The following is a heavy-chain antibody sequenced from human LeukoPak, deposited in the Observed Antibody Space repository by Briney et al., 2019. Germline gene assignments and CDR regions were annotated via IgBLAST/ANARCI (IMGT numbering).Heavy chain of an antibody. CDR2: IYYSGST. CDR1: GGSISSSSYY. CDR3: ARLYYDSSGYYQICYFDY. J-gene: IGHJ4*02. D-gene: IGHD3-22*01. Sequence: SETLSLTCTVSGGSISSSSYYWGWIRQPPGKGLEWIGSIYYSGSTYYNPSLKSRVTISVDTSKNQFSLNLSSVTAADTAVYYCARLYYDSSGYYQICYFDYWGQGALVTVSS. V-gene: IGHV4-39*01.